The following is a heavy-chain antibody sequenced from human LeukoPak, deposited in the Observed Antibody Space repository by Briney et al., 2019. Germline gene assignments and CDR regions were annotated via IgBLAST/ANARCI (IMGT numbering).Heavy chain of an antibody. CDR2: IYYSGST. CDR1: GGSISSGDYY. J-gene: IGHJ4*02. CDR3: ASLYCSSTSCTLDY. Sequence: KPSETLSLTCTVSGGSISSGDYYWSWIRQPPGKGLEWIGYIYYSGSTNYNPSLKSRVTISVDTSKNQFSLKLSSVTAADTAVYYCASLYCSSTSCTLDYWGQGTLVTVSS. D-gene: IGHD2-2*01. V-gene: IGHV4-61*08.